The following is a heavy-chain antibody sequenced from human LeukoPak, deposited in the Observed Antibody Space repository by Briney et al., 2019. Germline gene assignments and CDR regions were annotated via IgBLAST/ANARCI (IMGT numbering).Heavy chain of an antibody. Sequence: VASVKVSCKASGGTFSSYAISWVRQAPGQGLEWMGGIIPIFGTANYAQKFQGRVTITADESTSTADMELSSLRSEDTAVYYCARGSSAPSYYFDYWGQGTLVTVSS. J-gene: IGHJ4*02. CDR2: IIPIFGTA. CDR1: GGTFSSYA. CDR3: ARGSSAPSYYFDY. V-gene: IGHV1-69*13.